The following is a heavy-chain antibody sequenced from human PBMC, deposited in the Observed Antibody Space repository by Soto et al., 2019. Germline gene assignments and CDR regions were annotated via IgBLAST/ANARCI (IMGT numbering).Heavy chain of an antibody. V-gene: IGHV3-23*01. CDR1: EFTFRHYA. J-gene: IGHJ4*01. CDR2: ISGGGGST. Sequence: GGSLRLTCAASEFTFRHYAMSWVRQAPGKGLEWVSAISGGGGSTHYTDSVKGRFTVSRDNSKNILYLQMSGLRAEDTAIYYCAKDEGQSSSRRSAFEIRGQGPLVTVSS. CDR3: AKDEGQSSSRRSAFEI. D-gene: IGHD6-13*01.